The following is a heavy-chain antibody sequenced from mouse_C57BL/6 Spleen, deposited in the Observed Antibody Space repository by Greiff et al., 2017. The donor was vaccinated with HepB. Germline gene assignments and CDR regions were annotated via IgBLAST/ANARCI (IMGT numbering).Heavy chain of an antibody. J-gene: IGHJ3*01. D-gene: IGHD1-1*01. CDR2: IDPSDSYT. CDR1: GYTFTSYW. V-gene: IGHV1-69*01. Sequence: QVQLQQPGAELVMPGASVKLSCKASGYTFTSYWMHWVKQRPGQGLEWIGEIDPSDSYTNYNQKFKGKSTLTVDKSSSTAYMQLSSLTSEDSAVYYCARLGSSYRRAWFAYWGQGTLVTVSA. CDR3: ARLGSSYRRAWFAY.